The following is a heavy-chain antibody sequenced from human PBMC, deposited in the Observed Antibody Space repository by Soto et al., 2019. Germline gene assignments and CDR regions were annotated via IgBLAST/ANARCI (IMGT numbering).Heavy chain of an antibody. D-gene: IGHD3-16*01. CDR2: IYPGDSDT. V-gene: IGHV5-51*01. J-gene: IGHJ6*01. CDR3: AREGSNGGSVYFPMDV. CDR1: EYRFNSYW. Sequence: VESLKISRKGSEYRFNSYWIGWVRQMPRKGLEGIGMIYPGDSDTTYSPSFEGQVTISVDKSISTAYLQWSSLKASDSATYYCAREGSNGGSVYFPMDVWGQGTTVTVSS.